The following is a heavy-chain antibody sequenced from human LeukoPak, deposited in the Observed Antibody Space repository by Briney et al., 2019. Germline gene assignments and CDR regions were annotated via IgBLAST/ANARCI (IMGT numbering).Heavy chain of an antibody. CDR1: GFTFSSYA. CDR2: ISGSGGST. J-gene: IGHJ6*02. V-gene: IGHV3-23*01. D-gene: IGHD6-13*01. CDR3: AKDNSAADPYYYYGMDV. Sequence: GGSLRFSCAASGFTFSSYAMSWVRQAPGKGLEWVSAISGSGGSTYYADSVKGRFTISRDNSKNTLYLQMNSLRAEDTAVYYCAKDNSAADPYYYYGMDVWGQGTTVTVSS.